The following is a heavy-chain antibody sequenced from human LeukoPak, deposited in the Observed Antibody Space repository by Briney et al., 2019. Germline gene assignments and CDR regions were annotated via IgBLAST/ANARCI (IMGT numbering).Heavy chain of an antibody. CDR3: ASFYYDSSGYYVDY. D-gene: IGHD3-22*01. J-gene: IGHJ4*02. V-gene: IGHV4-59*01. CDR1: GGSISSYY. CDR2: IYYSGST. Sequence: PSETLSLTCTVSGGSISSYYWSWIRQPPGKGLEWIGYIYYSGSTNYNPSLKSRVTISVDTSKNQFSLKLSSVTAADTAVYYCASFYYDSSGYYVDYWGQGTLVTVSS.